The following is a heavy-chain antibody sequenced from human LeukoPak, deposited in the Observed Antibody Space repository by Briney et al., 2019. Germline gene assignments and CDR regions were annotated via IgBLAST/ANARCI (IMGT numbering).Heavy chain of an antibody. CDR1: GFTFSSYS. D-gene: IGHD6-19*01. J-gene: IGHJ3*02. V-gene: IGHV3-48*02. Sequence: KPGGSLRLSCAASGFTFSSYSMNWVRQAPGKGLEWVSYISSSSGTMFYADSVKGRFTISRDSAKNSLYLQMNSLRDEDTAVYYCARERRSSDLAFDIWGQGTMVTVSS. CDR2: ISSSSGTM. CDR3: ARERRSSDLAFDI.